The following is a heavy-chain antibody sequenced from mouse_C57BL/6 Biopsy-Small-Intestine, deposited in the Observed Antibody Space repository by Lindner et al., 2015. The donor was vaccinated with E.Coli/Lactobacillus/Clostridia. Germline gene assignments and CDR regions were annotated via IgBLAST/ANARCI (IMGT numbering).Heavy chain of an antibody. CDR1: RFTFSDYG. CDR2: ISSGSSTI. CDR3: GRRGRDYYGMDY. Sequence: VQLQESGGGLVKPGGSLKLSCAASRFTFSDYGMHWVRQAPEKGLEWVAYISSGSSTIYYADTLRGRFTISRDNAKNTLFLQMTSLRSEDTAMYYCGRRGRDYYGMDYWGQGTSVTVSS. V-gene: IGHV5-17*01. J-gene: IGHJ4*01.